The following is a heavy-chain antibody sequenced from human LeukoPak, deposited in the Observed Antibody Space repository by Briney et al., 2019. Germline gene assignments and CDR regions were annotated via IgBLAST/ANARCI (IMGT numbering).Heavy chain of an antibody. Sequence: PSETLSLTCTVSGGSISSYYWSWIRQPPGKGLEWIGYFYYSGSTNYNPSLKSRVTISVDTSKNQFSLKLSSVTAADTAVYYCARARALDYWGQGTLVTVSS. CDR2: FYYSGST. J-gene: IGHJ4*02. CDR3: ARARALDY. CDR1: GGSISSYY. V-gene: IGHV4-59*08.